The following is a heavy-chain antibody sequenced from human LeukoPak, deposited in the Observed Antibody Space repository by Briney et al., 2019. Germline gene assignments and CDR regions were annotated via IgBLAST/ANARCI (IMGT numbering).Heavy chain of an antibody. D-gene: IGHD3-10*01. J-gene: IGHJ4*02. CDR1: GYTFTGYY. V-gene: IGHV1-2*02. Sequence: ASVKVSCKASGYTFTGYYMHWVRQAPGQGLEWMGWINPNSGGTNYAQKFQGRVTMTRDTSISTAYMEPSRLRSDDTAVYYCATIFPMVRGVTFDYWGQGTLVTVSS. CDR3: ATIFPMVRGVTFDY. CDR2: INPNSGGT.